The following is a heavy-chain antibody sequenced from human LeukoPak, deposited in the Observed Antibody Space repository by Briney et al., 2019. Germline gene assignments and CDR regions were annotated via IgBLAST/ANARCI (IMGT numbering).Heavy chain of an antibody. Sequence: ASVKVSXKASGYTFTSYYMHWVRQAPGQGLEWMGIINPSGGSTSYAQKFQGRVTMTRDTSTSTVYMELSSLRSEDTAVYYCAREYSSSLNLHWFDPWGQGTLVTVSS. CDR3: AREYSSSLNLHWFDP. CDR1: GYTFTSYY. V-gene: IGHV1-46*01. D-gene: IGHD6-13*01. J-gene: IGHJ5*02. CDR2: INPSGGST.